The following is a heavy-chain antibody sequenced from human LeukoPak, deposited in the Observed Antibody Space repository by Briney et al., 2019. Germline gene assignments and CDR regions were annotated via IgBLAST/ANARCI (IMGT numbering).Heavy chain of an antibody. Sequence: SETLSLTCAVYGGSFGGYYWSWIRQPPGKGLEWIGEINHSGSTNYNPSLKSRVTISVDTSKNQFSLKLSSVTAADTAVYYCARGGGSSRYNWFDPWGQGTLVTVSS. CDR2: INHSGST. V-gene: IGHV4-34*01. CDR3: ARGGGSSRYNWFDP. D-gene: IGHD1-26*01. CDR1: GGSFGGYY. J-gene: IGHJ5*02.